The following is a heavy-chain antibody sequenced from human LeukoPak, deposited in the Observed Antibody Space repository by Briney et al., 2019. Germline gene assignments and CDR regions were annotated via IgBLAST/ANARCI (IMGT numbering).Heavy chain of an antibody. Sequence: SETLSLTCTVSGGSISSGDYYWSWIRQPPGKGLEWIGYIYYSGSTYYNPSLKSRVTISVDTSKNQFSLKLSSVTAADTAVYYCARRQGYCSSTSCSDWYFDLWGRGTLVTVSS. CDR3: ARRQGYCSSTSCSDWYFDL. CDR1: GGSISSGDYY. J-gene: IGHJ2*01. V-gene: IGHV4-39*01. D-gene: IGHD2-2*01. CDR2: IYYSGST.